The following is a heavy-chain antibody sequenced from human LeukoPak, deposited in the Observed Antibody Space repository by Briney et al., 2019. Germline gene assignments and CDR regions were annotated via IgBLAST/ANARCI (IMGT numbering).Heavy chain of an antibody. D-gene: IGHD3-10*01. CDR2: IIPIFGTA. Sequence: SVKVSCKASGYTFTSYDINWVRQATGQGLEWMGGIIPIFGTANYAQKFQGRVTITADESTSTAYMELSSLRSEDTAVYYCARRPNYYGSGSYEDYWGQGTLVTVSS. CDR1: GYTFTSYD. J-gene: IGHJ4*02. CDR3: ARRPNYYGSGSYEDY. V-gene: IGHV1-69*13.